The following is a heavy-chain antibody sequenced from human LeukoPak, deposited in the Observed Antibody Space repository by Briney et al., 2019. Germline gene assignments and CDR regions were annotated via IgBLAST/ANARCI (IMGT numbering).Heavy chain of an antibody. V-gene: IGHV3-74*01. CDR2: IKSDGST. CDR1: GFTFSSYC. D-gene: IGHD3-22*01. Sequence: GGSLRLSCAASGFTFSSYCMHWVRHAPGKGLVWVSRIKSDGSTNYADSVTGRFTISRDNAKNTVSLQMNSLRAEDTGVYFCARAPSEIGGYYPEYFRHWGQGTLVTVSS. CDR3: ARAPSEIGGYYPEYFRH. J-gene: IGHJ1*01.